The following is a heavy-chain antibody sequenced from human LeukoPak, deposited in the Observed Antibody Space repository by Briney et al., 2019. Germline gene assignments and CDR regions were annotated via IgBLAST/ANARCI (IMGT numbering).Heavy chain of an antibody. J-gene: IGHJ4*02. CDR2: ISYDGCNK. CDR1: GFTFSSYA. V-gene: IGHV3-30-3*02. CDR3: AKQLGYCSDGSCYFPY. D-gene: IGHD2-15*01. Sequence: GGSLRLSCAASGFTFSSYAMHWVRQAPGKGLEWVAVISYDGCNKYYADSVKGRFTISRDNSKNTLYLQMNSLRAEDTAVYYCAKQLGYCSDGSCYFPYWGQGTLVTVSS.